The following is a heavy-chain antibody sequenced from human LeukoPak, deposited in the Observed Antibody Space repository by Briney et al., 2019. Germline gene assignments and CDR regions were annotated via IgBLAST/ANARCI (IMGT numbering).Heavy chain of an antibody. Sequence: SETLTLTCTVSGGFISSSSYYWRRIRQPPGKGLEWIGSIYYNGSTYYNPALKSRVTISVDTSKSQFSLKLSSVTAADTAVYYCARLLGSSGWYPPYFFDYWGQGTLVTVSS. CDR3: ARLLGSSGWYPPYFFDY. J-gene: IGHJ4*02. CDR1: GGFISSSSYY. CDR2: IYYNGST. V-gene: IGHV4-39*01. D-gene: IGHD6-19*01.